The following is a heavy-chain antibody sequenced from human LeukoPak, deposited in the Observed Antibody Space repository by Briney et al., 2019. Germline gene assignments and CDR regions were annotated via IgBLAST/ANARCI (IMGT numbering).Heavy chain of an antibody. V-gene: IGHV3-30*03. D-gene: IGHD6-19*01. CDR3: AREATWGQWYFDL. J-gene: IGHJ4*02. Sequence: GGSLRLSCAASGFSFHDHGMDWVRQAPGKGLEWVAVIAADGGVKQYADSVKGRFSLSRDNSKNTVPLQMNGLTAEDTAVYYCAREATWGQWYFDLWGQGAPVTVSS. CDR2: IAADGGVK. CDR1: GFSFHDHG.